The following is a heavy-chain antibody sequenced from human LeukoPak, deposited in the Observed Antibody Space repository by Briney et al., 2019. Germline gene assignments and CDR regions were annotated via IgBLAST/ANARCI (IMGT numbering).Heavy chain of an antibody. D-gene: IGHD3-10*01. CDR2: IRTDGGET. Sequence: GGSLRLSCVASGFTFSNYWMHWVRQTPGKGLAWVSRIRTDGGETSYADSVKGRFTISRDNAKNTLYLQMNSLRVEDTAVYYCARDFLAQGSWGQGTLVTVSS. CDR1: GFTFSNYW. V-gene: IGHV3-74*01. J-gene: IGHJ4*02. CDR3: ARDFLAQGS.